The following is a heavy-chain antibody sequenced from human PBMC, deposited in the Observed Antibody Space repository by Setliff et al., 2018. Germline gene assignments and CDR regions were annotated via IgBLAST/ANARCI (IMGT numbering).Heavy chain of an antibody. CDR3: ARVKAPALYYYMDV. D-gene: IGHD3-16*02. J-gene: IGHJ6*03. V-gene: IGHV1-2*06. CDR2: INPNSGGT. CDR1: GYTFTGYY. Sequence: ASVKVSCKASGYTFTGYYMHWVRQAPGQGLEWLGRINPNSGGTNYAQKFQGRVTMTRDTSISTAYMELSRLRSDDTAVYYCARVKAPALYYYMDVWGKGTTVTVSS.